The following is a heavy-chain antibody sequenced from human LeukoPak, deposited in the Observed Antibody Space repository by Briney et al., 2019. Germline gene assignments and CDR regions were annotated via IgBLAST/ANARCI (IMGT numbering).Heavy chain of an antibody. Sequence: ASVKVSCKASGYTLIGYYIHWVRQAPGQGLEWMGRINPKSGGTNHAQKFQGRITMTRDTSISTAYMELSSLRSDDTAVYFCARETYNGRYYYFDYWGQGTLVTVSS. J-gene: IGHJ4*02. CDR3: ARETYNGRYYYFDY. CDR2: INPKSGGT. V-gene: IGHV1-2*06. D-gene: IGHD1-26*01. CDR1: GYTLIGYY.